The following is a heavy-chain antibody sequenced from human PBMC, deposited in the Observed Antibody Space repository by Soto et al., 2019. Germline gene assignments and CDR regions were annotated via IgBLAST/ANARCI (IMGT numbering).Heavy chain of an antibody. V-gene: IGHV4-59*12. CDR1: GCCISSYY. CDR2: IYYSGST. CDR3: ARSIDP. J-gene: IGHJ5*02. Sequence: LEALSLTSTVAGCCISSYYWSWIRQPPGKGLEWIGYIYYSGSTYYNPSLKSRVTISVDTSKNQFSLKLSSVTAADTAVYYCARSIDPWGQGTLVTVSS.